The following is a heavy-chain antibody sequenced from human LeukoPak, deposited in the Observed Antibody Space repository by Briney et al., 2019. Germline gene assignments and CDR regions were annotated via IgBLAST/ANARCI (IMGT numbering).Heavy chain of an antibody. CDR3: ARDTY. CDR1: GFTFTNYW. Sequence: GGSLRLSCAASGFTFTNYWMHWVRQVPGKGLEWVSRVNNDGRGTSYADSVKGRFTISRDNAKNSLYLQMNSLRAEDTAVYYCARDTYWGQGTLVTVSS. J-gene: IGHJ4*02. V-gene: IGHV3-74*01. CDR2: VNNDGRGT.